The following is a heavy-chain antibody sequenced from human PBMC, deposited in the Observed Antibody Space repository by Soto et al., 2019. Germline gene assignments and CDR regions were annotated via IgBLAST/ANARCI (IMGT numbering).Heavy chain of an antibody. D-gene: IGHD3-22*01. CDR3: AKEQLAMTVVVADYFDS. CDR2: ISYDGGSK. V-gene: IGHV3-30*18. Sequence: QVQLVESGGGVVQPGKSLRLSCAASGFTFSTYGIHWVRQAPGKGLEWVALISYDGGSKYYGDSVKGRFIISRDNSHNTVSLQMNSLRADDTAEYFCAKEQLAMTVVVADYFDSWGQGTLVTVSS. CDR1: GFTFSTYG. J-gene: IGHJ4*02.